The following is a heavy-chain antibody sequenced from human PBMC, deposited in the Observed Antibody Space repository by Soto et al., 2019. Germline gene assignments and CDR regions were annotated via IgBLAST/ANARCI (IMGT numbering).Heavy chain of an antibody. J-gene: IGHJ4*02. V-gene: IGHV3-74*01. Sequence: GGSLRLSCEASGFNFRDFWMHWVRQPPGKGPEWVSNIPSDGRDVSYADSVRGRFTISRDDARNTLYLQMNDLRVEDTAIYYCTRDDSGLGIDYWGQGTQVTASS. CDR3: TRDDSGLGIDY. D-gene: IGHD1-26*01. CDR2: IPSDGRDV. CDR1: GFNFRDFW.